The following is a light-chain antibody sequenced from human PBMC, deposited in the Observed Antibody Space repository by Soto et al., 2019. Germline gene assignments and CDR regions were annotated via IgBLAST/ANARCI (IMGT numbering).Light chain of an antibody. Sequence: DIQMTQSPSTLSASVGDRVTITCRASESISSWLAWYQQKPGKAPSLLIYKASSLEVEVPSRFSGSGSGTEFTPAISSPHPDDIAMYYCEQYHSRPLTFGGGTKIEIK. CDR1: ESISSW. CDR3: EQYHSRPLT. V-gene: IGKV1-5*03. J-gene: IGKJ4*02. CDR2: KAS.